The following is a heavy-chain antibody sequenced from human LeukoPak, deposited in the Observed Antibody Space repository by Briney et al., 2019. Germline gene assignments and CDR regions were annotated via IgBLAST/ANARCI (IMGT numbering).Heavy chain of an antibody. J-gene: IGHJ4*02. D-gene: IGHD4-17*01. CDR2: RPYDGSNN. Sequence: PGGSLRLSCAASGFTFSNYPMHWVRQAPGKGLEWVAVRPYDGSNNYYSDSVKGRFTISRDNSKNTLYLQMNSLRPEDTAVYYCARSEGTTVTMFDYWGQGTLVTVSS. CDR1: GFTFSNYP. CDR3: ARSEGTTVTMFDY. V-gene: IGHV3-30-3*01.